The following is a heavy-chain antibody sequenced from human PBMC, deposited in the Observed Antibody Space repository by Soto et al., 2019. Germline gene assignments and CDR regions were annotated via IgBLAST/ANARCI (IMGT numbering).Heavy chain of an antibody. CDR2: LSGGGANT. J-gene: IGHJ4*02. CDR1: GFSFSTYS. D-gene: IGHD4-17*01. CDR3: ARWSGYADA. Sequence: LRLSCAASGFSFSTYSMAWVRQAAGKGPQWVSGLSGGGANTFYIDSVRGRFTISVDNSKNTVYLQMDSLRADDTAVYYCARWSGYADAWGQGTLVTVSS. V-gene: IGHV3-23*01.